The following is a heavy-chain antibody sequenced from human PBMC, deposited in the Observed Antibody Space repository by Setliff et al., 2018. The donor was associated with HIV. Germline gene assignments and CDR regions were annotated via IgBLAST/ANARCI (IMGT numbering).Heavy chain of an antibody. V-gene: IGHV1-18*01. CDR3: ARGKTWRRFLDY. D-gene: IGHD3-3*01. CDR1: GYTFNNYG. CDR2: INTHSGYT. Sequence: GASVKVSCKASGYTFNNYGISWVRQAPGQGLEWMGWINTHSGYTNYAQNVQGRVTVTMDTSTSTAYMELRSLKSDDTAVYYCARGKTWRRFLDYWGQGTLVTVSS. J-gene: IGHJ4*02.